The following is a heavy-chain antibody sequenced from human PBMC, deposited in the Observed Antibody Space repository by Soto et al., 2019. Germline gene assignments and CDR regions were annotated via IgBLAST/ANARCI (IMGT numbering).Heavy chain of an antibody. CDR3: ARLEMATKSPDY. CDR2: IYYSGST. J-gene: IGHJ4*02. Sequence: QVQLQESGPGLVKPSQTLSLTCTVSGGSISSGDYYWSWIRQPPGKGLEWIGYIYYSGSTYYNPSLKSRVTISVDTSRNQCSLKLSSVTAADTAVYYCARLEMATKSPDYWGQGTLVTVSS. CDR1: GGSISSGDYY. V-gene: IGHV4-30-4*01. D-gene: IGHD5-12*01.